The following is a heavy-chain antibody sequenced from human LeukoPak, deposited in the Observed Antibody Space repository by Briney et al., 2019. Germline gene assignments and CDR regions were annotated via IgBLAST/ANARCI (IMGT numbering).Heavy chain of an antibody. CDR3: ARRSSGWSLDAFDI. V-gene: IGHV4-61*01. J-gene: IGHJ3*02. D-gene: IGHD6-19*01. Sequence: PSETLSLTCTVSGVSVNSGSYYWSWIRQPPGRGLEWIGYVYYSGTTSYIPSLKSRVTISLDTSKKQFSLKLSSVTAADTAVYYCARRSSGWSLDAFDIWGQGTMVTVSS. CDR1: GVSVNSGSYY. CDR2: VYYSGTT.